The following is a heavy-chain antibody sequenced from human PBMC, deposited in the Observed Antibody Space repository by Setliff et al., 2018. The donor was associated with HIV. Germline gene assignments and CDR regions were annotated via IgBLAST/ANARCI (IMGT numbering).Heavy chain of an antibody. CDR2: IYTSGRT. Sequence: SETLSLTCTVSGGSISSGSHYWSWIRQPAGKGLEWIGLIYTSGRTNYNPSLKSRVTISVDTSKNQFSLKLSSVTAADTAVYYCARGDGTKYYYYYYMDVWGKGTTVTVS. CDR3: ARGDGTKYYYYYYMDV. V-gene: IGHV4-61*02. J-gene: IGHJ6*03. D-gene: IGHD1-7*01. CDR1: GGSISSGSHY.